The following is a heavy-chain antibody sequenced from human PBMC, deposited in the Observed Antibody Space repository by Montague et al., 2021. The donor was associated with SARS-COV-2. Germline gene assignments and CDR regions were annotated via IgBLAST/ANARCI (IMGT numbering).Heavy chain of an antibody. CDR1: GGSISSSSYY. CDR2: IYYSGST. CDR3: ARQGLTGRYYYYYGMDV. V-gene: IGHV4-39*01. Sequence: SETLSLTCTVSGGSISSSSYYWGWIRQPPGKGLEWIGSIYYSGSTYYNPSLKSRVTISVDTSKNQFSLKLSSVTAADTAVYYCARQGLTGRYYYYYGMDVWGQGTTVTVSS. J-gene: IGHJ6*02.